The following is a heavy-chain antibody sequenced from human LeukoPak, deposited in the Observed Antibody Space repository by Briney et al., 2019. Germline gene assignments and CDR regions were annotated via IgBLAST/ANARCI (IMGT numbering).Heavy chain of an antibody. Sequence: PSETLSLTCTVSGGSISSYYWSWLRQPAGPALKWIGRIYTSGTITYNPSLKSRVTISVDTSKNQCSLKLSSVTAADTAVYYCARDSGTTGEVKFDPWGQGTLVTVSS. V-gene: IGHV4-4*07. J-gene: IGHJ5*02. CDR1: GGSISSYY. CDR2: IYTSGTI. D-gene: IGHD3-10*01. CDR3: ARDSGTTGEVKFDP.